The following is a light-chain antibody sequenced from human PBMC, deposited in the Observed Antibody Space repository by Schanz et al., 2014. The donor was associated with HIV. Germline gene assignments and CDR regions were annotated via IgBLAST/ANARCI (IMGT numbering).Light chain of an antibody. V-gene: IGKV1-39*01. Sequence: DIQMTQSPSSLSASVGDRVTITCRTSQSIKYYLNWYQQKPGKAPKVLIYAASSLQSGVPSRFSGSGSGTEFTLTISSLQSEDFAVYYCQQYNNWPFTFGQGTKLEI. CDR2: AAS. CDR3: QQYNNWPFT. J-gene: IGKJ2*01. CDR1: QSIKYY.